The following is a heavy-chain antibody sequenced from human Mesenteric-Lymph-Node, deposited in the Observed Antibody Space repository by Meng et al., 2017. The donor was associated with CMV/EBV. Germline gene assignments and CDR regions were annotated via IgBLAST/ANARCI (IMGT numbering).Heavy chain of an antibody. CDR1: GGSISNYY. CDR3: ARTTMKEAFDI. Sequence: SETLSLTCTVSGGSISNYYWSWIRQPPGKGLEWIGSIYYSGSTYYNPSLKSRVTISVDTSKNQFSLKLSSVTAADTAVYYCARTTMKEAFDIWGQGTMVTVSS. V-gene: IGHV4-59*01. J-gene: IGHJ3*02. CDR2: IYYSGST. D-gene: IGHD3-22*01.